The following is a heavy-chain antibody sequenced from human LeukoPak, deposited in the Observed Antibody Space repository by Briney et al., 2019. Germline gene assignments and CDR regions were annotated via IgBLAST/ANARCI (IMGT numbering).Heavy chain of an antibody. J-gene: IGHJ4*02. CDR1: GFTFSTYV. Sequence: GGSLRLSCSVSGFTFSTYVMHWVRQAPGKGLEYVSAISSNGDNTYYADSVKGRFTISRDNSKNTLYLQMSSLRAADTSVYYCVRGTGYWGQGTLVTVSS. V-gene: IGHV3-64D*06. CDR3: VRGTGY. CDR2: ISSNGDNT.